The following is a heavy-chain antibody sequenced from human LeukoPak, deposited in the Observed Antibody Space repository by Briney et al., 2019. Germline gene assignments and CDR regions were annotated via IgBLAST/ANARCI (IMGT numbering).Heavy chain of an antibody. CDR2: IIPILGIA. J-gene: IGHJ3*02. D-gene: IGHD6-6*01. CDR1: GGTFSSYA. Sequence: SVKVSCKASGGTFSSYAISWVRQAPGQGLEWMGRIIPILGIANYAQKFQGRVTITADKSTSTAYMELSSLRSEDTAVYYCARDRRFSSSDAFDIWGQGTMVTVSS. CDR3: ARDRRFSSSDAFDI. V-gene: IGHV1-69*04.